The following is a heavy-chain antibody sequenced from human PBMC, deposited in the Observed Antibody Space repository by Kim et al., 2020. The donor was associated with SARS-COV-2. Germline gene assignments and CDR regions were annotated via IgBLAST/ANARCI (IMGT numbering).Heavy chain of an antibody. CDR3: ARRVGDYVTYFDY. J-gene: IGHJ4*02. V-gene: IGHV5-51*01. Sequence: TYSPSSQGQVRIPADTSTNTAYLHWSSLKASDTAIYYCARRVGDYVTYFDYWGQGTLVTVSS. D-gene: IGHD3-16*01.